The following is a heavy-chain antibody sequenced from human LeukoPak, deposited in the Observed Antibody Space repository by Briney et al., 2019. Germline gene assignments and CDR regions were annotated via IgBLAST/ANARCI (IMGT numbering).Heavy chain of an antibody. CDR2: INHSGST. CDR1: GGSFSGYY. Sequence: PSETLSLTCAVYGGSFSGYYWSWIRQPPGKGLEWIGEINHSGSTYYSPSLKSRVTISVDTSKNQFSLKLSSVTAADTAVYYCARVGPDYYDSSGYPDYFDYWGQGTLVTVSS. D-gene: IGHD3-22*01. J-gene: IGHJ4*02. V-gene: IGHV4-34*01. CDR3: ARVGPDYYDSSGYPDYFDY.